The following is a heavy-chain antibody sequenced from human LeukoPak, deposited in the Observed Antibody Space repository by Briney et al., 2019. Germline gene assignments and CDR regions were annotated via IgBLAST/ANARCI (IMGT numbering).Heavy chain of an antibody. Sequence: GGSLRLSCAASGFTFSSYEVNWVRQAPGKGLEWVSYISSSGSTIYYADSVKGRFTISRDNAKNSLYLQMNSLRAEDTAVYYCAKGAIWTRGGQNYFMDVWGKGTTVTISS. CDR3: AKGAIWTRGGQNYFMDV. D-gene: IGHD2/OR15-2a*01. V-gene: IGHV3-48*03. CDR2: ISSSGSTI. CDR1: GFTFSSYE. J-gene: IGHJ6*03.